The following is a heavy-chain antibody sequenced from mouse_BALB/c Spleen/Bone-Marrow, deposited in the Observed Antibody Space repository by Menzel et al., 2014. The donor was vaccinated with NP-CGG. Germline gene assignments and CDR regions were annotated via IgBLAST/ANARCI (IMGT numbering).Heavy chain of an antibody. Sequence: VQLQQPGAELVKPGASVKLSCTASGFNIKDTYMHWVKQRPEQGLEWIGRIDPANGNTKYDPKFQGKATITADTSSNTASLQLSSLTSEDTAVYYCASYYYGSSRFAYWGQGTLVTVSA. CDR1: GFNIKDTY. J-gene: IGHJ3*01. D-gene: IGHD1-1*01. CDR3: ASYYYGSSRFAY. V-gene: IGHV14-3*02. CDR2: IDPANGNT.